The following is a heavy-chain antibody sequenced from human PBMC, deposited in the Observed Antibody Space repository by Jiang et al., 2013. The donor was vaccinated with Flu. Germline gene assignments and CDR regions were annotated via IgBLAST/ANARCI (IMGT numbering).Heavy chain of an antibody. Sequence: GPGLVKPSETLSLTCTVSGGSISSSSYYWGWIRQPPGKGLEWIGSIYYSGSTYYNPSLKSRVTISVDTSKNQFSLKLSSGTAADTAVYYCARHRSQIVVVIPCFDYWGQGTLVTVSS. CDR1: GGSISSSSYY. J-gene: IGHJ4*02. V-gene: IGHV4-39*01. CDR2: IYYSGST. CDR3: ARHRSQIVVVIPCFDY. D-gene: IGHD3-22*01.